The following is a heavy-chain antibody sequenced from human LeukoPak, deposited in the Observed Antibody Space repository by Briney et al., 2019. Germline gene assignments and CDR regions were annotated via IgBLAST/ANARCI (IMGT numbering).Heavy chain of an antibody. D-gene: IGHD3-22*01. CDR1: GGSISSGSYY. J-gene: IGHJ4*02. CDR2: IYTSGST. Sequence: SQTLSLTCTVSGGSISSGSYYWSWIRRPAGKGLEWIGRIYTSGSTNYNPSLKSRVTISVDTSKNQFSLKLSSVTAADTAVYYCASVYYYDSSGVTFDYWGQGTLVTVSS. CDR3: ASVYYYDSSGVTFDY. V-gene: IGHV4-61*02.